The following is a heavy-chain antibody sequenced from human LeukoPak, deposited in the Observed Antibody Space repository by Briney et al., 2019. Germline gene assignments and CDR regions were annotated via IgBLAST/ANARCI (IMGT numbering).Heavy chain of an antibody. D-gene: IGHD3-16*01. J-gene: IGHJ6*02. CDR2: IYHDGNT. CDR1: GGSISSDNC. V-gene: IGHV4-4*02. CDR3: ARIKKGAD. Sequence: PSGTLSLTCVVSGGSISSDNCWNWVRQPPGKGLQWIGDIYHDGNTNYNPSLKSRITISVDKSKNQFSLELNSVTAADTAIYYCARIKKGADWGQGTTVTVSS.